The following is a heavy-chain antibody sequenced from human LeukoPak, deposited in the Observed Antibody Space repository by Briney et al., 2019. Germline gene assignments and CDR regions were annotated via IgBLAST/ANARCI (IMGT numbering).Heavy chain of an antibody. J-gene: IGHJ5*02. D-gene: IGHD2-2*01. V-gene: IGHV3-30-3*01. CDR2: TSYDGSNK. Sequence: GGSLRLSCAASGFTLSSYAMHWVRQAPGKGLEWVAVTSYDGSNKYYADSVKGRFTISRDNSKNTLYLQMNSLRAEDTAVYYCAREDVLVPAAMGGWFDPWGQGTLVTVYS. CDR1: GFTLSSYA. CDR3: AREDVLVPAAMGGWFDP.